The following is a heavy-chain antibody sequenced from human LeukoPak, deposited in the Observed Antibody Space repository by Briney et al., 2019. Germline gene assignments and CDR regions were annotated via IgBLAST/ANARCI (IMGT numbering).Heavy chain of an antibody. CDR2: IYHSGST. D-gene: IGHD5-18*01. V-gene: IGHV4-30-2*01. CDR3: ARMSGYSYGFDY. J-gene: IGHJ4*02. Sequence: SETLSLTCTVSGGSISSGGYYWSWIRQPPGKGLEWIGYIYHSGSTYYNPSFKSRVTISVDRSKNQFSLKLSSVTAADTAVYYCARMSGYSYGFDYWGQGTLVTVSS. CDR1: GGSISSGGYY.